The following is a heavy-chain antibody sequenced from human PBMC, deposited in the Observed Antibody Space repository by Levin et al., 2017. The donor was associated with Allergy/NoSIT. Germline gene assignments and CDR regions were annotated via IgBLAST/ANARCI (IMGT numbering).Heavy chain of an antibody. CDR1: GGSISSYY. Sequence: SETLSLTCTVSGGSISSYYWSWIRQSPGKGLEWIGYISYSGSVNYNPSLKSRVTMSVDTSKNLFSLRLSSVTAADTAVYYCARHATAAAGSYYYYHMDVWGKGTTVTVSS. CDR3: ARHATAAAGSYYYYHMDV. J-gene: IGHJ6*03. V-gene: IGHV4-59*08. D-gene: IGHD6-13*01. CDR2: ISYSGSV.